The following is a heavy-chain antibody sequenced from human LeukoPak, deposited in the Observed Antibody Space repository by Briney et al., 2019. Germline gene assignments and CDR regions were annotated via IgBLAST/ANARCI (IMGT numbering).Heavy chain of an antibody. D-gene: IGHD3-22*01. CDR1: GGSISSSSYY. Sequence: PSETLSLTCTVSGGSISSSSYYWGWIRQPPGKGLKWIGSIYYSGSTYYNPSLKSRVTISVDTSKNQFSLKLSSVTAADTAVYYCARLYYDSSGYLNYYYYYYYYMDVWGKGTTVTVSS. CDR3: ARLYYDSSGYLNYYYYYYYYMDV. V-gene: IGHV4-39*01. CDR2: IYYSGST. J-gene: IGHJ6*03.